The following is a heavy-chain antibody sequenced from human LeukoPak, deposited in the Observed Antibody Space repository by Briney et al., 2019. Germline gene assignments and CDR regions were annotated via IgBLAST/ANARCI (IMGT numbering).Heavy chain of an antibody. CDR1: GGSISSSSYY. D-gene: IGHD3-3*01. CDR2: IYYSGST. Sequence: SETLSLTCTVSGGSISSSSYYWGWIRQPPGKGLEWIGSIYYSGSTYYNPSLKSRVTISVDTSKNQFSLKLSSVTAADTAVYYCAREAYTTGVITIFGVVIESCWFDPWGQGTLVTVSS. J-gene: IGHJ5*02. V-gene: IGHV4-39*07. CDR3: AREAYTTGVITIFGVVIESCWFDP.